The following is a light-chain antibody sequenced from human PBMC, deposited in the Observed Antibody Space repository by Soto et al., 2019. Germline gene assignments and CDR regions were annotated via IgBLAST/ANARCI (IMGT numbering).Light chain of an antibody. Sequence: IQMTQSPSTLSASVGDRVTITCRASQTISNWLAWYQQKPGKAPKLLIYKASTLESGVPSRFSGSGSGTEFTLTISSLQPEDFGTYYCQQYNSYSQTVGQGTKVEIK. CDR2: KAS. CDR3: QQYNSYSQT. V-gene: IGKV1-5*03. CDR1: QTISNW. J-gene: IGKJ1*01.